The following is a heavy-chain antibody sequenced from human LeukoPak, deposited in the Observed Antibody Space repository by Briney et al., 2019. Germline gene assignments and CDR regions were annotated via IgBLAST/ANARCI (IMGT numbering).Heavy chain of an antibody. CDR2: ISGTGDKT. CDR1: GFTFSNYA. D-gene: IGHD1-7*01. Sequence: GGSLRLSCAASGFTFSNYAMNWVRQAPGKGLAWVSAISGTGDKTYYADSVKGRFTISRDNSKNTLYLQMSSLTAEDTAVYYCAKSLELRGYYYFYYGMDVWGQGTAVTVSS. CDR3: AKSLELRGYYYFYYGMDV. V-gene: IGHV3-23*01. J-gene: IGHJ6*02.